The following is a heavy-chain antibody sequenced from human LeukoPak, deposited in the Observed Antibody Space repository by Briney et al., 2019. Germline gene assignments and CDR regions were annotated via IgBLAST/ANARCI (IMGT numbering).Heavy chain of an antibody. Sequence: GGSLRLSCAASGFTFSDYYMSWIRQAPGKGLEWVSYISSSGGTIYYAGSVKGRFTISRDNAKNSLYLQMNSLRAEDTAVYYCASDLRWLQFNDAFDIWGQGTMVTVSS. D-gene: IGHD5-24*01. CDR1: GFTFSDYY. V-gene: IGHV3-11*04. CDR3: ASDLRWLQFNDAFDI. CDR2: ISSSGGTI. J-gene: IGHJ3*02.